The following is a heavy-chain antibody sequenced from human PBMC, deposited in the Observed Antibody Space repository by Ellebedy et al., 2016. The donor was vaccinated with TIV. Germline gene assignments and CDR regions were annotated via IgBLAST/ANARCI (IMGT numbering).Heavy chain of an antibody. V-gene: IGHV3-7*02. CDR3: ATRAVPGAREHSYYFDH. Sequence: GESLKISCAASGFTFSSYWMTWVRQAPGKGLEWVANIKQDGSEKYHVDSVKGRFTISRDNAKNLLYLQMNSLRAEDTAVYYCATRAVPGAREHSYYFDHWGQGTLVTASS. J-gene: IGHJ4*02. CDR1: GFTFSSYW. CDR2: IKQDGSEK. D-gene: IGHD6-19*01.